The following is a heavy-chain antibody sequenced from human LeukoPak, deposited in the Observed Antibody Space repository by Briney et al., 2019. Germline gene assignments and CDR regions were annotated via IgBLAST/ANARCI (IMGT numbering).Heavy chain of an antibody. CDR1: GFTFSSYV. V-gene: IGHV3-23*01. Sequence: GGSLRLSCAASGFTFSSYVMNWVRQAPGKGLEWVSGIIGSDGSTYYADSVKGRFTISRDNSKNTLHLQMNSLRSEDTAVYYCAKGGLGTDMVFDYWGQGTLVTVSS. CDR3: AKGGLGTDMVFDY. D-gene: IGHD5-18*01. CDR2: IIGSDGST. J-gene: IGHJ4*02.